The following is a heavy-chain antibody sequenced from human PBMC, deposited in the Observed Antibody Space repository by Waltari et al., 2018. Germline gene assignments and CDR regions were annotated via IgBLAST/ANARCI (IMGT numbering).Heavy chain of an antibody. V-gene: IGHV1-2*06. CDR1: GYTFTGYY. Sequence: QVQLVQSGAEVKKPGASVKVSCKASGYTFTGYYMHRVRQAPGQGLEWMGRINPNSGGTNYAEKFQGRVTITADTSTDTAYMELSSLRSEDTAVYYCATEPVRRSPAFDYWGQGTLVTVSS. CDR2: INPNSGGT. D-gene: IGHD2-2*01. J-gene: IGHJ4*02. CDR3: ATEPVRRSPAFDY.